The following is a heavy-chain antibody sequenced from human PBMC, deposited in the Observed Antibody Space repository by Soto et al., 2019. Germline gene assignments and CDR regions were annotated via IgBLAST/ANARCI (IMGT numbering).Heavy chain of an antibody. CDR2: VSASGLNT. J-gene: IGHJ4*02. CDR3: AKVRPRRTSGYCFDY. Sequence: EVQLLESGGRLVQPGGSLTLSCAASGFTFSTYAMAWVRQAPGKGLEWVSGVSASGLNTDYADPVKGRFYISRDNSKNTVSLHMNSLRAEDTALYYCAKVRPRRTSGYCFDYWGQGTRVTVSS. V-gene: IGHV3-23*01. D-gene: IGHD1-1*01. CDR1: GFTFSTYA.